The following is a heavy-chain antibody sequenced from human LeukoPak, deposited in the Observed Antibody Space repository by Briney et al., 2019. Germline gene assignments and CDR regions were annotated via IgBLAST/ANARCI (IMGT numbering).Heavy chain of an antibody. CDR1: GGSISSGGYY. Sequence: SQTLSLTCTVSGGSISSGGYYWSWIRQHPGEGLEWIGYIYYSGSTYYNPSLKSRVTISVDTSKNQFSLKLSSVTAADTAVYYCARVTGSSTSFILDYWGQGTLVTVSS. D-gene: IGHD2-2*01. CDR3: ARVTGSSTSFILDY. CDR2: IYYSGST. J-gene: IGHJ4*02. V-gene: IGHV4-31*03.